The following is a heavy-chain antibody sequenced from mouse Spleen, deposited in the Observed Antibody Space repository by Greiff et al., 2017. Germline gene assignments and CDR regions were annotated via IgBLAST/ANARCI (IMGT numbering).Heavy chain of an antibody. J-gene: IGHJ3*01. Sequence: EVKLVESGGGLVKPGGSLKLSCAASGFTFSSYAMSWVRQSPEKRLEWVAEISSGGSYTYYPDTVTGRFTISRDNAKNTLYLEMSSLRSEDTAMYYCARDRDSWFAYWGQGTLVTVSA. CDR1: GFTFSSYA. CDR3: ARDRDSWFAY. V-gene: IGHV5-9-4*01. D-gene: IGHD2-4*01. CDR2: ISSGGSYT.